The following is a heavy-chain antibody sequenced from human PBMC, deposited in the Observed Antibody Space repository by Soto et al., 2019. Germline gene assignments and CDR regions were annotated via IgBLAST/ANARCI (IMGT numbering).Heavy chain of an antibody. V-gene: IGHV3-23*01. Sequence: EVQLLESGGGLVQPGGSLRLSCAASGFTFNNYAMTWVRQAPGKGLEWVSAISGGGDTTSYADSVKGRFTVSRDGSKNTLSLQMSSLRAEDTALYYCAKGRGGSGSLTPRVDFWGQGTQVTVSS. D-gene: IGHD3-10*01. CDR1: GFTFNNYA. J-gene: IGHJ4*02. CDR2: ISGGGDTT. CDR3: AKGRGGSGSLTPRVDF.